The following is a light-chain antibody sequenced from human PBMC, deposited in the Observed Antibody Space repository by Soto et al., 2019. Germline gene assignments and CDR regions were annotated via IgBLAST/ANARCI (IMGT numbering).Light chain of an antibody. Sequence: EIVLTQSPGTLSLSPGEGATLSCRASQSISSTYLAWYQQKPGQAPRILIYGASSRATGIPDRFSGSGSGTDFTLTISRLEPEDFAVYYCQHYGSSTWTFGQGTKVEIK. CDR3: QHYGSSTWT. CDR2: GAS. J-gene: IGKJ1*01. V-gene: IGKV3-20*01. CDR1: QSISSTY.